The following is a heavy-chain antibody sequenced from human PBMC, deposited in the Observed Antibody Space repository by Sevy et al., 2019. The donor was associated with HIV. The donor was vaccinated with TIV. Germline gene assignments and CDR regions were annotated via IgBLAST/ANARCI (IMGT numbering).Heavy chain of an antibody. CDR3: AREWPTGYYGMDV. J-gene: IGHJ6*02. Sequence: ASVKVSCKASGYTFTSYYMHWVRQAPGQGLEWMGIINPSGGSTSYAQTFQGRVTMTRDTSTSTVYMELSSLRSEDTAVYYCAREWPTGYYGMDVWGQGTTVTVSS. CDR1: GYTFTSYY. V-gene: IGHV1-46*01. D-gene: IGHD4-17*01. CDR2: INPSGGST.